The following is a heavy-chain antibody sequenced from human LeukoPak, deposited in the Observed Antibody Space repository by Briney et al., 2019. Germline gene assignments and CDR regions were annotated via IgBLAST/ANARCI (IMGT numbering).Heavy chain of an antibody. CDR2: INPNSGGT. D-gene: IGHD6-19*01. CDR3: ARTVAGKGSYYYYMDV. V-gene: IGHV1-2*02. CDR1: GYTFTGYY. Sequence: ASVKVSCKASGYTFTGYYMHWVRQAPGQGLEWMGWINPNSGGTNYAQKFQGRVTMTGDTSISTAYMELSRLRSDDAAVYYCARTVAGKGSYYYYMDVWGKGTTVTVSS. J-gene: IGHJ6*03.